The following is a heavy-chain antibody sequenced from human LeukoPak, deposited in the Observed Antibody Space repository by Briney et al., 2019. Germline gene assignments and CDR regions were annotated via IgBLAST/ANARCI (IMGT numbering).Heavy chain of an antibody. J-gene: IGHJ4*02. Sequence: KPGGSLRLSCAASGFTFSSYSMNWVRQAPGKGLEWVSSISSSSSYIYYADSVKGRFTISRDNAKNSLYLQMNSLRAEDTAVYYCARDRIVVVPAAHYFDYWGQGTLATVSS. CDR1: GFTFSSYS. CDR2: ISSSSSYI. CDR3: ARDRIVVVPAAHYFDY. D-gene: IGHD2-2*01. V-gene: IGHV3-21*01.